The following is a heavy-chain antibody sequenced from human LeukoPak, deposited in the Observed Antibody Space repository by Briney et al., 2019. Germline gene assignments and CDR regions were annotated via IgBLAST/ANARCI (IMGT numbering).Heavy chain of an antibody. J-gene: IGHJ5*02. CDR3: ARHSPGRLWFGEYLSQFDP. V-gene: IGHV4-39*01. Sequence: SENLSRNCTVSGGSISSNSFIGGGIRQPPGQVLEWIALIFSSGSVYYNPSLKSRATISVDTSKNQFSLKLSSVTAADTAMYYCARHSPGRLWFGEYLSQFDPWGQGTLVTVSS. CDR1: GGSISSNSFI. CDR2: IFSSGSV. D-gene: IGHD3-10*01.